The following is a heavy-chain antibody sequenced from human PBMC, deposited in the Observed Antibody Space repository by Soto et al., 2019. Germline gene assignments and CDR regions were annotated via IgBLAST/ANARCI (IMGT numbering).Heavy chain of an antibody. CDR3: VKDRAQRGSYDY. J-gene: IGHJ4*02. Sequence: GGSLRLSCAASGFTFSSYAMSWVRQAPGKGLKWVSTISGSGGSTYYAESVKGRFTISRDNSKNTLYLQMNSLRAEDTAVYYFVKDRAQRGSYDYWGPGILVTVFS. CDR2: ISGSGGST. CDR1: GFTFSSYA. V-gene: IGHV3-23*01. D-gene: IGHD3-10*01.